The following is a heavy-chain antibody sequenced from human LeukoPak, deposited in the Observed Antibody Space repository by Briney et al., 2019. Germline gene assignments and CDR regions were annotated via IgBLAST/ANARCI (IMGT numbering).Heavy chain of an antibody. Sequence: GGSLRLSCAASGSTFSSYSMNWVRQAPGKGLEWVSSISSSSSYIYYADSVKGRFTISRDNAKNSLYLQMNSLRAEDTAVYYCARDYGSGSHNWFDPWGQGTLVTVSS. CDR3: ARDYGSGSHNWFDP. V-gene: IGHV3-21*01. CDR1: GSTFSSYS. J-gene: IGHJ5*02. D-gene: IGHD3-10*01. CDR2: ISSSSSYI.